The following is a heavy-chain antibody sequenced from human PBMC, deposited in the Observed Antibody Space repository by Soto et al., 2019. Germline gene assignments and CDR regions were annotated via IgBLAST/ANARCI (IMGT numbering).Heavy chain of an antibody. CDR2: IYPGYSDT. CDR3: ATRAFPESYDSSARPCYFDF. Sequence: PGESLKISWKGSGYSFTSYWIGWVRQMPGKGLEWMGIIYPGYSDTRYSPSFQGQVTISADKSISTAYLQWSSLKASDTATFSCATRAFPESYDSSARPCYFDFWGQGTLVTVSS. V-gene: IGHV5-51*01. CDR1: GYSFTSYW. D-gene: IGHD3-22*01. J-gene: IGHJ4*02.